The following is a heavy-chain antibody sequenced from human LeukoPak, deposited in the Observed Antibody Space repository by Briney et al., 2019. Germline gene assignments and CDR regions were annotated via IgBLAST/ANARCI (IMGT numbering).Heavy chain of an antibody. D-gene: IGHD1-26*01. Sequence: PGGSLRLSCSASGFTVCDYWMYWVRPAPCSGLELVSGINWNGGSTGYADSVKGRFTISRDNAKNSLYLQMNSLRAEDTALYYCARDVGISGSPSIWGQGTMVTVSS. J-gene: IGHJ3*02. CDR1: GFTVCDYW. V-gene: IGHV3-20*04. CDR3: ARDVGISGSPSI. CDR2: INWNGGST.